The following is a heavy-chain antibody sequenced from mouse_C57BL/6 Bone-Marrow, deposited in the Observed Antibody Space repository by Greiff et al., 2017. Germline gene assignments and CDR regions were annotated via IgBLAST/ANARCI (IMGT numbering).Heavy chain of an antibody. CDR2: IDPEDGET. D-gene: IGHD1-1*01. CDR3: ALGSSKGYFDV. V-gene: IGHV14-2*01. J-gene: IGHJ1*03. CDR1: GFNIKDYY. Sequence: VQLQQSGAELVKPGASVKLSCTASGFNIKDYYMHWVKQRPEQGLEWIGRIDPEDGETKYATKFQGKATITADTSSNTAYLQLSSLTSEDTAVYYCALGSSKGYFDVWCTGTTVTVSS.